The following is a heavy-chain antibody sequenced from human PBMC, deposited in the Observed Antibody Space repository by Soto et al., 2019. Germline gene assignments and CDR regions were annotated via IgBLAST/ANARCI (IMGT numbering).Heavy chain of an antibody. CDR2: ISGSGGST. D-gene: IGHD5-18*01. CDR1: GFTFSSYA. J-gene: IGHJ6*02. Sequence: EVQLLESGGGLVQPGGSLRLSCAASGFTFSSYAMSWVRQAPGKGLEWVSGISGSGGSTYYADSVKGRFTISRDTSKDTLYLQTNSLRAEHTAVYYCAKERGYNYGYDAMDVWGQGTTVTVSS. V-gene: IGHV3-23*01. CDR3: AKERGYNYGYDAMDV.